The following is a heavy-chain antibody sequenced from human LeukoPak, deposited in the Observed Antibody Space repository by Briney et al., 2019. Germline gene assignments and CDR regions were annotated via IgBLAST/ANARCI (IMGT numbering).Heavy chain of an antibody. J-gene: IGHJ4*02. V-gene: IGHV3-9*01. CDR3: AKDISPAGDYEQPLDY. D-gene: IGHD4-17*01. CDR1: GFTFDDYA. CDR2: ISWNSGSI. Sequence: GGSLRLSCAASGFTFDDYAMHWVRQAPVKGLEWVSGISWNSGSIGYADSVKGRFTISRDNAKNSLYLQMNSLRAEDTALYYCAKDISPAGDYEQPLDYWGQGTLVTVSS.